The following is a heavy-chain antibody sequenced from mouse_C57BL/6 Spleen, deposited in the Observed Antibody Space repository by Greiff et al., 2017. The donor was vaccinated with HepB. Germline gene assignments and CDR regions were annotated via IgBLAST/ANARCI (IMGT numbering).Heavy chain of an antibody. CDR1: GFNFSSYA. Sequence: EVKLMESGGGLVKPGGSLKLSCAASGFNFSSYAMSWVRQTPEKRLEWVATISDGGSYTYYPDNVKGRFTISRDNAKNNLYLQMSHLKSEDTAMYYCARNYDGYPHFDYWGQGTTLTVSS. V-gene: IGHV5-4*03. J-gene: IGHJ2*01. CDR2: ISDGGSYT. D-gene: IGHD2-3*01. CDR3: ARNYDGYPHFDY.